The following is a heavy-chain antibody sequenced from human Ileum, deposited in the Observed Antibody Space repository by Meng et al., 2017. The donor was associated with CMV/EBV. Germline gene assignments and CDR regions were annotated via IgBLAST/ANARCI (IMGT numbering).Heavy chain of an antibody. Sequence: TLKSYGPTSGKPTQTLPLACPFSGFSFPTKVGVGWTRRPPGKALEWLAMIYWDDDKDYSSSLKSMLTILKDNSKNQVVLIMTDMDPADTATYYCAYRRGGGSGWNWFGPWGQGLLVTVSS. CDR2: IYWDDDK. V-gene: IGHV2-5*02. CDR3: AYRRGGGSGWNWFGP. CDR1: GFSFPTKVG. D-gene: IGHD6-19*01. J-gene: IGHJ5*02.